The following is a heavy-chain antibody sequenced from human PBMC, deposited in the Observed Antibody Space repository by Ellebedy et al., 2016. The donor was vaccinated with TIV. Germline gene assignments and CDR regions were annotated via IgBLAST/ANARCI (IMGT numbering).Heavy chain of an antibody. Sequence: AASVKVSCKASGYTFSTYYIHWVRQAPGQGLEWMGVITPSDSDTAYSQKFQDRVTLTTDTSASTVYMELSSLRSDDTAVYFCARDYDYGEYYFDFWGQGTLVTVSS. CDR3: ARDYDYGEYYFDF. V-gene: IGHV1-46*01. CDR2: ITPSDSDT. CDR1: GYTFSTYY. D-gene: IGHD4-17*01. J-gene: IGHJ4*02.